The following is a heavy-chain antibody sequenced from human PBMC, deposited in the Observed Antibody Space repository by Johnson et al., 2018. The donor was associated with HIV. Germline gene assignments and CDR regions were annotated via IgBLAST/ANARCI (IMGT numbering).Heavy chain of an antibody. D-gene: IGHD3-10*01. V-gene: IGHV3-9*01. CDR2: ISWNSGSTI. CDR1: GFTFDDYA. J-gene: IGHJ3*02. Sequence: VQLVESGGGLVQPGGSLRLSCAASGFTFDDYAMHWVRQAPGKGLEWVSGISWNSGSTIYYADSVQGRFTISRDNSKNTLYLQMNSLRAEDTAVYYCAGGGYGSGSYFDDAFDIWGQGAMVTVSS. CDR3: AGGGYGSGSYFDDAFDI.